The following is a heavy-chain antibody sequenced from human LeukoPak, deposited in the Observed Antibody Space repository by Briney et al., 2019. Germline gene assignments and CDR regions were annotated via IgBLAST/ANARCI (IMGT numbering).Heavy chain of an antibody. CDR3: ARVRDGYGSLDAFDI. J-gene: IGHJ3*02. CDR2: IIPIFGTA. CDR1: GGTFSSYA. Sequence: ASVKVSCKASGGTFSSYAISWVRQAPGQGLEWMGGIIPIFGTANYAQKFQGRVTITAHESTSTAYMELSSLRSEDTAVYYCARVRDGYGSLDAFDIWGQGTMVTVSS. V-gene: IGHV1-69*13. D-gene: IGHD5-24*01.